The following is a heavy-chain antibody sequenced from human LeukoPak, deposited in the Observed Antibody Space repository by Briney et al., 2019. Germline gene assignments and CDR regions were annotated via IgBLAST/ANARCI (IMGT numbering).Heavy chain of an antibody. J-gene: IGHJ4*02. Sequence: GGSLRLSCAASGFTFSSYSMNWVRQAPGKGLEWVSSISSSSSYIYYADSVKGRFTLSRDNATNSLYLQMNSLRAEDTAGYCCARDWAAVAGSFDYWGQGTLVTVSS. D-gene: IGHD6-19*01. V-gene: IGHV3-21*01. CDR3: ARDWAAVAGSFDY. CDR2: ISSSSSYI. CDR1: GFTFSSYS.